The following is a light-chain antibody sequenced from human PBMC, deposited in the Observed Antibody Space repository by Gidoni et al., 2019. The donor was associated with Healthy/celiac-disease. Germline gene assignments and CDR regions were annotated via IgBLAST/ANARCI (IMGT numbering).Light chain of an antibody. CDR1: QSVLYSSNNKNY. V-gene: IGKV4-1*01. J-gene: IGKJ2*01. CDR3: QQYYSTPPYT. Sequence: DTVMTQTPDSLAVSLGERATINCKSSQSVLYSSNNKNYLAWYQQKPGQPPKLLIYWAYTRESVVPDRFSGSGSGTDFTLTISSLQAEDVAVYYCQQYYSTPPYTFXQXTKLEIK. CDR2: WAY.